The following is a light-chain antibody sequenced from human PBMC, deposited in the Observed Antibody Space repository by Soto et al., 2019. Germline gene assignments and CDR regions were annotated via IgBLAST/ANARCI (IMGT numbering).Light chain of an antibody. Sequence: DIRMTQSPSTLSASLGDRVTISCRASRNIDSWLAWYQQRPGGIPQLLIYSASNLQNGVRSRFSGSGSGTDFTLTINGLQPDDFATYYCQEFHSSSRTFGQGTRVDMK. V-gene: IGKV1-5*03. J-gene: IGKJ1*01. CDR1: RNIDSW. CDR3: QEFHSSSRT. CDR2: SAS.